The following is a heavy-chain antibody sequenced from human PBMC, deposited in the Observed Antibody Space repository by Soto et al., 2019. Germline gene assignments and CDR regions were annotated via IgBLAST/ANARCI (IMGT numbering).Heavy chain of an antibody. CDR2: INHSGST. D-gene: IGHD6-13*01. V-gene: IGHV4-34*01. CDR1: GGSFSGYY. J-gene: IGHJ5*02. Sequence: SETLSLTCAVYGGSFSGYYCSWIRQPPGKGLEWIGEINHSGSTNYNPSLKSRVTISVDTSKNQFSLRLSSVTAADTAVYYCARVGYSSSWYWFEPWGQGTLVTVTS. CDR3: ARVGYSSSWYWFEP.